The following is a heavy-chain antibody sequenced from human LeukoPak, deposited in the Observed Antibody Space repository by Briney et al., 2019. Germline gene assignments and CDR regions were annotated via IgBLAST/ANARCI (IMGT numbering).Heavy chain of an antibody. Sequence: GSLRLSCAASGFTFSSYGMSWVRQAPGKGLEWVSAISGSGGSTYYADSVKGRFTISRDNSKNTLYLQMNSLRAEDTAVYYCAKGELPPWGSYRFSPYFDYWGQGTLVTVSS. CDR3: AKGELPPWGSYRFSPYFDY. CDR1: GFTFSSYG. J-gene: IGHJ4*02. V-gene: IGHV3-23*01. CDR2: ISGSGGST. D-gene: IGHD3-16*02.